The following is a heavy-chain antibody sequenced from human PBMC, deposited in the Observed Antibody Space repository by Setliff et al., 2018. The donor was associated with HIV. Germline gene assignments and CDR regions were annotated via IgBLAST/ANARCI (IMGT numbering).Heavy chain of an antibody. CDR1: GFTFSSYW. J-gene: IGHJ3*01. V-gene: IGHV3-7*01. CDR2: IQQHGSEI. Sequence: PGGSLRLSCAASGFTFSSYWMSWVRQAPGKGLEWVANIQQHGSEIHYVASVEGRFTISRDNARNSLYLQVNSLRVEDTAVYFCARDHVVNGLDVWGQGTMVTVSS. D-gene: IGHD1-1*01. CDR3: ARDHVVNGLDV.